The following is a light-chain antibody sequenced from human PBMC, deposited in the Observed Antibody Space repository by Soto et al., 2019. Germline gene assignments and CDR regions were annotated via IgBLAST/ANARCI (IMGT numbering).Light chain of an antibody. Sequence: DIQLTQSPSFLSASVGDRVTITCRATQNLSVWLAWYQQKPGEAPKLQIYKASTLQSGVPSRFSGSGSGTEFTLTISSLQPDDFATYYCQHYNSYFGGGTKV. CDR2: KAS. CDR1: QNLSVW. V-gene: IGKV1-5*03. CDR3: QHYNSY. J-gene: IGKJ4*01.